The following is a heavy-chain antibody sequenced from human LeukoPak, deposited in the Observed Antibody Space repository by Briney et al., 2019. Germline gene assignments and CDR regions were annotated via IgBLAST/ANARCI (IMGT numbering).Heavy chain of an antibody. V-gene: IGHV4-39*01. CDR3: AACSGGNCYGFDY. CDR2: IYYSGGT. D-gene: IGHD2-15*01. Sequence: SETLSLTCTVSGGSISSSNYYWGWIRQPPGKGLEWIGNIYYSGGTYYNPSLKSRVTISVDTSKNQFSLRLSSVTAADTAVYYCAACSGGNCYGFDYWGQGTLVTVSS. J-gene: IGHJ4*02. CDR1: GGSISSSNYY.